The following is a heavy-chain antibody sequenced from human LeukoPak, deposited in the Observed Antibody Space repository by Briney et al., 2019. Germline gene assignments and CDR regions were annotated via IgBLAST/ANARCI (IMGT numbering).Heavy chain of an antibody. CDR3: VKDSSTTWFGGDSQ. D-gene: IGHD3-10*01. CDR1: GFTFSYFG. V-gene: IGHV3-30*18. CDR2: ISTDPTNK. J-gene: IGHJ4*02. Sequence: GSLTLSCAASGFTFSYFGLHWVRQAPGKGLEWVSLISTDPTNKKYAESVKGRFTISRDNSRNTLYLQMKSLRVEDTAVYYCVKDSSTTWFGGDSQWGQGTLVTVSS.